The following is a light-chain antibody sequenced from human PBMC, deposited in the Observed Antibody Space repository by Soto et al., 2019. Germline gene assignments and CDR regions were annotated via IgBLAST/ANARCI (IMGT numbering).Light chain of an antibody. CDR2: EVS. J-gene: IGLJ1*01. Sequence: QSALAQPPSASGSPGQSVTISCTGTSSDVGGYNFVSWYQHHPGKAPKVIIYEVSKRPSGVPNRFSGSKSGNTASLTASGLQAEDEADYYCSSYAGSNIYVFGTGTKVTVL. V-gene: IGLV2-8*01. CDR1: SSDVGGYNF. CDR3: SSYAGSNIYV.